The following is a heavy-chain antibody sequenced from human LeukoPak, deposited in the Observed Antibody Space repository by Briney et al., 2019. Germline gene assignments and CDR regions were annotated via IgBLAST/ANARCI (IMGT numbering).Heavy chain of an antibody. V-gene: IGHV7-4-1*02. CDR1: GYTFTSYG. J-gene: IGHJ5*02. CDR2: INTNTGNP. Sequence: ASVKVSCKASGYTFTSYGITWVRQAPGQGLEWMGRINTNTGNPTYAQGFTGRFVFSLDTSVTTAYLQISSLKAEDTAVYYCARVITNPYSHLWSGYSGRFKYNWFDPWGQGTLVTVSP. D-gene: IGHD3-3*02. CDR3: ARVITNPYSHLWSGYSGRFKYNWFDP.